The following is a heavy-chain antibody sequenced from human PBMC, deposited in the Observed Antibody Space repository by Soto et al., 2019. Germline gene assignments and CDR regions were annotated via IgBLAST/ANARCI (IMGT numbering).Heavy chain of an antibody. J-gene: IGHJ4*02. CDR3: AAGEASSRNLAPYYLDF. CDR1: GGSMRNYF. Sequence: SETLSLTCTVSGGSMRNYFWTWIRQPPGKGLEWIGYIHYSGATSLFPSYSPSLRGRVTISEDTSKNQFSLKLLSVTTADTAVYFCAAGEASSRNLAPYYLDFWGQGTLVTVSS. D-gene: IGHD6-13*01. V-gene: IGHV4-59*01. CDR2: IHYSGATSLFP.